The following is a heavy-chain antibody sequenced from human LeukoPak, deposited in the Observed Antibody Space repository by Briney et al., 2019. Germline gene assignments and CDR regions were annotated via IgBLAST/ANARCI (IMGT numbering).Heavy chain of an antibody. J-gene: IGHJ1*01. Sequence: PGGSLRLSCAASGFTFSSYAVHWVRQAPGKGLEWVAVISFDGRNTYYGDSLKGRSTISRDNSKNTVYLQMNSLRGEDTAVYFCARGLTDNRSWYAGHWGQGTLVTVSS. CDR2: ISFDGRNT. CDR3: ARGLTDNRSWYAGH. CDR1: GFTFSSYA. D-gene: IGHD6-13*01. V-gene: IGHV3-30*04.